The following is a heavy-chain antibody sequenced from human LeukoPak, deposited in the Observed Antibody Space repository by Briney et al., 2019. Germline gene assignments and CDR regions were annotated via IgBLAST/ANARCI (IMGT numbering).Heavy chain of an antibody. D-gene: IGHD3-16*01. J-gene: IGHJ4*02. V-gene: IGHV3-21*01. CDR1: GFTFSSYS. CDR3: ARDRQSGGEIQ. CDR2: ISSSRSYI. Sequence: GGSLRLSCAASGFTFSSYSMNWVRQAPGKGLEWVSSISSSRSYIYYADSVKGRFTISRDNAKNSLYLQMNSLRAEDTAVYYRARDRQSGGEIQWGQGTLVTVSS.